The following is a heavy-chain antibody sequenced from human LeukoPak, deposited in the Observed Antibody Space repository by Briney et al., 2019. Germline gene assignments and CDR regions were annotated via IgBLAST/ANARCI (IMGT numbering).Heavy chain of an antibody. CDR3: VKEPTESPINRYYQYIDV. CDR2: IHGSGGST. Sequence: HPGGSLRLSCAASGFTFSNYAMSWVRQAPGKGLEWVSGIHGSGGSTYYADSVKGRFTISRDNSKNTLSLQMNSLRVEDTAEYYCVKEPTESPINRYYQYIDVWGKGTTVSVSS. J-gene: IGHJ6*03. V-gene: IGHV3-23*01. CDR1: GFTFSNYA. D-gene: IGHD1-1*01.